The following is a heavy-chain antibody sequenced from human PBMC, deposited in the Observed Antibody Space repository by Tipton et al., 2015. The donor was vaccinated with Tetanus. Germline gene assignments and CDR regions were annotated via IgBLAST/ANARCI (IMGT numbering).Heavy chain of an antibody. D-gene: IGHD4-17*01. V-gene: IGHV4-39*01. CDR3: ARPCVVPAAENDYGDNAFDS. J-gene: IGHJ4*02. CDR2: IYYSGNT. Sequence: TLSLTCTVSGGSISSSTYYWGWIRQPPGKGLEWIGSIYYSGNTYYNPALKSRVTISVDTSKNQFSLKLSSVTAADTAVYYCARPCVVPAAENDYGDNAFDSWGQGALVTVSS. CDR1: GGSISSSTYY.